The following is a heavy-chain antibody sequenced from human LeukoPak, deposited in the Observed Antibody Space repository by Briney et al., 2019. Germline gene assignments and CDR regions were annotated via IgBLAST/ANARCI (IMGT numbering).Heavy chain of an antibody. CDR2: IRYDGSNK. CDR3: AKVHIWFGELLNAFDI. Sequence: GGSLRLSCAASGFTFSTYGMYWVRQAPGKGLEWVAFIRYDGSNKHYADSVKGRFTISRDNSKNTLYLQMNSLRAEDTAVYYCAKVHIWFGELLNAFDIWGQGTMVTVSS. D-gene: IGHD3-10*01. J-gene: IGHJ3*02. V-gene: IGHV3-30*02. CDR1: GFTFSTYG.